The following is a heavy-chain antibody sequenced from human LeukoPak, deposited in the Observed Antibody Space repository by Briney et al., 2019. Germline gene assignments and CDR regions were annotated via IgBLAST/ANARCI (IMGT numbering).Heavy chain of an antibody. D-gene: IGHD4-23*01. CDR1: GFTFSSYA. Sequence: LGGSLRLFCAASGFTFSSYAMNWVRQAPGKGLEWVSYISSDGTTIYYADSVKGRITISRDNARNSLYLQMNSLRAEDTAVYYCVPQKGYGGNPLDYWGQGTLVTVSS. CDR2: ISSDGTTI. CDR3: VPQKGYGGNPLDY. J-gene: IGHJ4*02. V-gene: IGHV3-48*01.